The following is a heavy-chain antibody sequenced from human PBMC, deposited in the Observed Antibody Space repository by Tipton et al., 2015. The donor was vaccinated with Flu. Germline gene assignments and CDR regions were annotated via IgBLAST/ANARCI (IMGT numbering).Heavy chain of an antibody. D-gene: IGHD3-10*01. Sequence: QLVQSGAEVKKPGASMKVSCKASGYDFTQYGLSWVRQAPGQGLEWMGWISAHTGGTNCAENFKDRVTMTTDTSSNAAYLELRSLTSGDTATYYCALHILWFGEGGRDVWGQGTTVPVSS. CDR2: ISAHTGGT. V-gene: IGHV1-18*01. CDR1: GYDFTQYG. CDR3: ALHILWFGEGGRDV. J-gene: IGHJ6*02.